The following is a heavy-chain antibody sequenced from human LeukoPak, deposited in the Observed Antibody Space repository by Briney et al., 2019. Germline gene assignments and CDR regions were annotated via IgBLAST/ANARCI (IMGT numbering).Heavy chain of an antibody. V-gene: IGHV3-49*03. CDR1: GFTFGDYA. CDR2: IRSKAYGGTT. Sequence: GGSLRLSCKASGFTFGDYAMSWFRQAPGKGLEWVGFIRSKAYGGTTEYAASVKGRFTISRDDSKSIAYLQMNSLKTEDTAVYYCTRPSGLRFLEWSPPGFYPWGQGTLVTVSS. CDR3: TRPSGLRFLEWSPPGFYP. D-gene: IGHD3-3*01. J-gene: IGHJ5*02.